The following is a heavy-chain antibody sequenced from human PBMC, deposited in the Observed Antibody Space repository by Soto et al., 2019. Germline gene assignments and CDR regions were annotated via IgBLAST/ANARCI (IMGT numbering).Heavy chain of an antibody. V-gene: IGHV3-7*01. J-gene: IGHJ5*02. CDR2: IKQDGSEK. D-gene: IGHD5-12*01. CDR3: ARGMPEGYSGYDSNWFDP. CDR1: GFTFSSYW. Sequence: EVQLVESGGGLVQPGGSLRLSCAASGFTFSSYWMSWVRQAPGKGLEWVANIKQDGSEKYYVDSVKGRFTISRDNAKNPLYLQMNSLRAEDTAVYYCARGMPEGYSGYDSNWFDPWGQGTLVTVSS.